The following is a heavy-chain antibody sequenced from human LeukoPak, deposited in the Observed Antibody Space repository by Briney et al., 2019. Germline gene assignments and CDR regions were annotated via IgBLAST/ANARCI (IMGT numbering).Heavy chain of an antibody. D-gene: IGHD2-15*01. CDR1: GFTVSSNS. V-gene: IGHV3-53*05. CDR3: AKDTEDIVVVVAAIGFHWFDP. J-gene: IGHJ5*02. CDR2: IYSGGNT. Sequence: PAGGSLRLSCTVSGFTVSSNSMSWVRQAPGKGLEWVSFIYSGGNTHYSDSLKGRFTISRDNSKNTLYLQMNSLRAEDTAVYYCAKDTEDIVVVVAAIGFHWFDPWGQGTLVTVSS.